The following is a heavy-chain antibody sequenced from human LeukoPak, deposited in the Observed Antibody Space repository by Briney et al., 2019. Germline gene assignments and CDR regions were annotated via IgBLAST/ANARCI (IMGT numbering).Heavy chain of an antibody. J-gene: IGHJ4*02. Sequence: GGSLRLSCAASGFTFINAWMSWVRQAPGKGLEWVGRIKSKPDGWTTDYAAPVKGRFTISRDDSKNTLYLQMNGLKTEDTAVYYCTTWSLLTGTTNWGQGTLVTVSS. CDR2: IKSKPDGWTT. D-gene: IGHD1-20*01. V-gene: IGHV3-15*01. CDR3: TTWSLLTGTTN. CDR1: GFTFINAW.